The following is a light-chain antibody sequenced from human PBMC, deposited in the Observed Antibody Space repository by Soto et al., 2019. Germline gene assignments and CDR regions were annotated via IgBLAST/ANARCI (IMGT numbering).Light chain of an antibody. V-gene: IGKV3-20*01. Sequence: IRLARSQGPMSLSPGQRATLSCKTSQSVTSRYLAWYQQKPGQAPRLLIFGASIRDTGIPDRFSGSGSGTDFTLTINRLEPEDLAMYYCQQYGRSPGTFGQGTKVDIK. CDR1: QSVTSRY. CDR3: QQYGRSPGT. J-gene: IGKJ1*01. CDR2: GAS.